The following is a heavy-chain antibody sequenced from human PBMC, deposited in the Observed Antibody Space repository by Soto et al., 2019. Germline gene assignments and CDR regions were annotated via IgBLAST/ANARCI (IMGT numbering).Heavy chain of an antibody. CDR1: GGTFRSYA. Sequence: QVQLVQSGAEVKKPGSSMKVSCKVSGGTFRSYAINWVRQAPGQGLEWMGGNTPISGTTNYAQKFQGRATITADEPTNTAYMDLSSVRSDDTAVYYCARAGTWGQGSPVTVSS. V-gene: IGHV1-69*01. J-gene: IGHJ5*02. CDR2: NTPISGTT. CDR3: ARAGT.